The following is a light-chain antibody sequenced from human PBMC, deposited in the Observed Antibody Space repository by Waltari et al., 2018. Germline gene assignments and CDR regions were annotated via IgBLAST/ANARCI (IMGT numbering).Light chain of an antibody. J-gene: IGKJ1*01. V-gene: IGKV1-12*01. CDR2: AAS. CDR3: QQSNSFPQT. Sequence: DIQMTQFPSSVSASVGDRVTITCRASQGISSWLAWYQQEPGKAPKLLIYAASSLQSGVPARCSGSGYGTDFTLTINSLQPEDFATYYCQQSNSFPQTFGQGTKVEIK. CDR1: QGISSW.